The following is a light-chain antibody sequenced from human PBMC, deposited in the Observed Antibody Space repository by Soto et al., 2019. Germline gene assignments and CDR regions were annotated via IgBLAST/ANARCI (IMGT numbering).Light chain of an antibody. V-gene: IGKV1-5*03. CDR1: QDIATC. CDR2: RAS. Sequence: DIQMTQSPSTLSASVGDRVTITCRASQDIATCLAWYQQKPEKAPKVLIYRASHLESGVPSRFSASGSGTEFSLTINSLQADDFATYYCQQYHIYSWTFGQGTKVEIK. CDR3: QQYHIYSWT. J-gene: IGKJ1*01.